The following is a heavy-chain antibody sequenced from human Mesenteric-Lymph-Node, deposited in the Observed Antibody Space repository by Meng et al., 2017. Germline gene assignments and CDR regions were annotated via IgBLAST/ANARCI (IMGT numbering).Heavy chain of an antibody. V-gene: IGHV1-69*01. D-gene: IGHD6-13*01. J-gene: IGHJ4*02. CDR2: IIPIFGTA. Sequence: QVQLVESGAGVKKPGASLKVSCKASGGTFSSYAISWVRQAPGQGLEWMGGIIPIFGTANYAQKFQGRVTITADESTSTAYMELSSLRSEDTAVYYCARGASSWPYYFDYWGQGTLVTVSS. CDR1: GGTFSSYA. CDR3: ARGASSWPYYFDY.